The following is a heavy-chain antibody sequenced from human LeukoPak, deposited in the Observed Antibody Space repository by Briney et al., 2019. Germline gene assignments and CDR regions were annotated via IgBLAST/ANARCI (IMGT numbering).Heavy chain of an antibody. J-gene: IGHJ4*02. D-gene: IGHD3-10*02. CDR1: GFSFSTYV. CDR2: ITSGGTIT. CDR3: AKKRRATMLGGGLDY. V-gene: IGHV3-23*01. Sequence: PGGSLRLSCAASGFSFSTYVMNWVRQAPGKGLEWVSSITSGGTITCYADSVKGRFTVSRDNSKNTPFLQMNSLRAEATAIYLCAKKRRATMLGGGLDYWVQRTLVSDCS.